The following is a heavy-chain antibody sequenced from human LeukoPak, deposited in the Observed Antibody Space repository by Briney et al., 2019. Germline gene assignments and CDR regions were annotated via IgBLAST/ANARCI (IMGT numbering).Heavy chain of an antibody. V-gene: IGHV3-23*01. Sequence: GGSLRLSCAASGFTFSSYAMGWVRQAPGKGLEWVSDITNGGGDATYYAESVRGRFTISRDNSRSTLYLQINSLRAEDTAVYFCVKHRVRSFDLWGQGTVVTVSS. CDR1: GFTFSSYA. CDR3: VKHRVRSFDL. J-gene: IGHJ4*02. CDR2: ITNGGGDAT.